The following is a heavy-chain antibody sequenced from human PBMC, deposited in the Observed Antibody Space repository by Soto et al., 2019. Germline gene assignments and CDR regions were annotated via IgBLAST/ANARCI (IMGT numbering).Heavy chain of an antibody. CDR1: GGSISSGGYY. J-gene: IGHJ5*02. V-gene: IGHV4-31*03. D-gene: IGHD3-3*01. Sequence: QVQLQESGPGLMKPSQTLSLTCTVSGGSISSGGYYWSWIRQHPGKGLEWIGYIYYSGSTYYNPSLKSRVTISVDTSKNQFSLKLSSVTAADTAVYYCAREAYYDFWSGYQGAGFDPWGQGTLVTVSS. CDR2: IYYSGST. CDR3: AREAYYDFWSGYQGAGFDP.